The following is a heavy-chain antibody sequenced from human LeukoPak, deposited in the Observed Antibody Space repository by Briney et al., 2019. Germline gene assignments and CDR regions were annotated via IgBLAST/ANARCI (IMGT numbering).Heavy chain of an antibody. J-gene: IGHJ4*02. V-gene: IGHV3-23*01. Sequence: SGGSLRLSCAASGFTFNSHAMSWVRQAPGEGLEWVSGINGNGASTYYSDSVKGRFTISRDNSKNTVYLLMSSLRAEDTAVYYCAKDQGYSYYYLDYWGQGTLVTVSS. CDR3: AKDQGYSYYYLDY. CDR1: GFTFNSHA. CDR2: INGNGAST. D-gene: IGHD5-18*01.